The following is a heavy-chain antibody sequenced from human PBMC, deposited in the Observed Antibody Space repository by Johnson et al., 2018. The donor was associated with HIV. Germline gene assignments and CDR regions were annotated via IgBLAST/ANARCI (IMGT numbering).Heavy chain of an antibody. CDR2: ISWSGRTI. CDR1: GFTFSDYY. CDR3: ARACRDGYTCDAFDI. J-gene: IGHJ3*02. D-gene: IGHD5-24*01. V-gene: IGHV3-11*04. Sequence: QVQLVESGGGLVKPGGSLRLSCAASGFTFSDYYMTWIRQAPGKGLEWISYISWSGRTIYYADSVKGRFTISRDSSKNTLYLQMNSLRAEDTAVYYCARACRDGYTCDAFDIWGQGTMVTVSS.